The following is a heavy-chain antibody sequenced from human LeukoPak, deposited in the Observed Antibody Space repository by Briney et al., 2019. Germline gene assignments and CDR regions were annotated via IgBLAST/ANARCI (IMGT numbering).Heavy chain of an antibody. CDR1: VGTFSSYA. CDR2: IIPIFCTA. J-gene: IGHJ4*02. Sequence: SVKVSCKSSVGTFSSYAISWVRQAPGQGLEWMGGIIPIFCTANYAQKFQGRVTIPADESTSTAYMELGSLKSEDTAVYYCARGEDYGDYPGSVVIAILVSWGQGTLVTVSS. D-gene: IGHD2-21*01. V-gene: IGHV1-69*13. CDR3: ARGEDYGDYPGSVVIAILVS.